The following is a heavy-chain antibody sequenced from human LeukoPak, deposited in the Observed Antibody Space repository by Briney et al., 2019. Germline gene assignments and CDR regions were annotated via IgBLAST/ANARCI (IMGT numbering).Heavy chain of an antibody. V-gene: IGHV1-18*01. Sequence: ASVKVSCKASGYTFTSYGISWVRQAPGQGLEWMGWISAYNGNTNYAQKLQGRVTMTTDTSTSTAYMELRSLRSEDTAVYYCARAAPYDSSGLLFDPWGQGTLVTVSS. CDR1: GYTFTSYG. J-gene: IGHJ5*02. D-gene: IGHD3-22*01. CDR2: ISAYNGNT. CDR3: ARAAPYDSSGLLFDP.